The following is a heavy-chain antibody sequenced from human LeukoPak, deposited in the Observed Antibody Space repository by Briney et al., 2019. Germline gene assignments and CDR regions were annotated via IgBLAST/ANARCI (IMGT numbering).Heavy chain of an antibody. J-gene: IGHJ3*02. D-gene: IGHD5-24*01. CDR1: GFTFSNAW. CDR2: INPNSGGT. Sequence: GGSLRLSCAASGFTFSNAWMSWVRQAPGQGLEWMGWINPNSGGTNYAQKFQGRVTMTRDTSISTAYMELSRLRSDDTAVYYCARDVEMATMVDAFDIWGQGTMVTVSS. CDR3: ARDVEMATMVDAFDI. V-gene: IGHV1-2*02.